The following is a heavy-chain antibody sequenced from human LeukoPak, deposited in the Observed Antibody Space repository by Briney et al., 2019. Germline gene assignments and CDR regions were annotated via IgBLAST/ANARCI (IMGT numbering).Heavy chain of an antibody. J-gene: IGHJ4*02. CDR1: GYTFTGYY. CDR2: ISAYNGNT. CDR3: ARQDWLLSHFDY. Sequence: ASVKVSCKASGYTFTGYYMHWVRQAPGQGLEWMGWISAYNGNTNYAQKLQGRVTMTTDTSTSTAYMELRSLRSDDTAVYYCARQDWLLSHFDYWGQGTLVTVSS. V-gene: IGHV1-18*04. D-gene: IGHD3-9*01.